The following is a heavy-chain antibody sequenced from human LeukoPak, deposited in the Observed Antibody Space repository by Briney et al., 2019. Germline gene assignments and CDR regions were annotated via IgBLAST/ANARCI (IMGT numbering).Heavy chain of an antibody. CDR3: ARWGSGWCYFDY. V-gene: IGHV4-34*01. D-gene: IGHD6-19*01. Sequence: PSETLSLTCAVYGGSFSGYYWSWIRQPPGKGLEWIGEINHSGSTNYNPSLKSRVTISVDTSKNKFSLKLSSVTAADTAVYYCARWGSGWCYFDYWGQGTLVTVSS. CDR2: INHSGST. J-gene: IGHJ4*02. CDR1: GGSFSGYY.